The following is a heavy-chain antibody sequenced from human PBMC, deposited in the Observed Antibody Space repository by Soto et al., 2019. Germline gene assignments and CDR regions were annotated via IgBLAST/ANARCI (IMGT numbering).Heavy chain of an antibody. V-gene: IGHV2-5*02. D-gene: IGHD2-2*03. CDR3: ARMDIVVVPAAPDY. J-gene: IGHJ4*02. CDR2: IYWDDDK. CDR1: GFSLSTSGVG. Sequence: QITLKESGPTLVKPTQTLTLTCTFSGFSLSTSGVGVGWIRQPPGKALEWLALIYWDDDKRYSPSLKSRLTITNDTSKNQVVLTMTNMDPVDTATYYCARMDIVVVPAAPDYWGQGTLVTVSS.